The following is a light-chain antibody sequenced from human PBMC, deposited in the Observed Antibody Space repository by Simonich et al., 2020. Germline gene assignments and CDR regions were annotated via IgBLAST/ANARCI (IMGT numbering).Light chain of an antibody. J-gene: IGLJ2*01. CDR1: NLGDKY. V-gene: IGLV3-1*01. CDR2: QDS. Sequence: SYELTQPPSVSVSPGQTASITCSGDNLGDKYACWYQQKPGQSPVLVIYQDSKRPSGIPERCSGSNSGNTGTLTISGTQAMDEADYYCQAWDSSTVVFGGGTKLTVL. CDR3: QAWDSSTVV.